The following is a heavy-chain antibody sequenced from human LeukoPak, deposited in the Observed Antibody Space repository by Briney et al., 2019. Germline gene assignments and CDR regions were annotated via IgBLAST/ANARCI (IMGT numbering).Heavy chain of an antibody. Sequence: GGSLRLSCAASGFTFSSYWMSWVREAPGKGLEWVAKITQDGSDKYYVGSVKGRFTVSRDNAQNSLYLQMNSLRAEDTAIYYCARKWSSSWSSFDYWGQGTLVTVSS. D-gene: IGHD6-13*01. J-gene: IGHJ4*02. CDR2: ITQDGSDK. CDR3: ARKWSSSWSSFDY. CDR1: GFTFSSYW. V-gene: IGHV3-7*05.